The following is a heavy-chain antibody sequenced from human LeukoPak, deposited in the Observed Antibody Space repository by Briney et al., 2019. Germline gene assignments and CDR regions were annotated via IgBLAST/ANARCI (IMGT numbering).Heavy chain of an antibody. CDR1: GYSISSGYY. CDR2: IYHSGST. D-gene: IGHD3-10*01. Sequence: PSKTLSLTCTVSGYSISSGYYWGWIRQPPGKGLEWIGSIYHSGSTYYNPSLKSRVTISVDTSKNQFSLKLSSVTAADTAVYYCARGEDYYGSGSYCYFDYWGQGTLVTVSS. V-gene: IGHV4-38-2*02. CDR3: ARGEDYYGSGSYCYFDY. J-gene: IGHJ4*02.